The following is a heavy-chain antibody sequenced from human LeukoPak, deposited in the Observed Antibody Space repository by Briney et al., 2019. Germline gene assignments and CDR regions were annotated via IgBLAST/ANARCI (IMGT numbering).Heavy chain of an antibody. V-gene: IGHV4-59*01. CDR3: ARLPYDSSGYYYY. J-gene: IGHJ4*02. Sequence: SETLSLTCTVSGGSISSYYWSWIRQPPGKGLEWIGYIYYSGSTNYNPSLKSRVTISVDTSKNQFSLKLSSVTAADTAVYYCARLPYDSSGYYYYWGQGTLVTVSS. CDR2: IYYSGST. D-gene: IGHD3-22*01. CDR1: GGSISSYY.